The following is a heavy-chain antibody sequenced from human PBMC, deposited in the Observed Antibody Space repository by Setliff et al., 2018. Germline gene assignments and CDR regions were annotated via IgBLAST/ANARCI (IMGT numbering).Heavy chain of an antibody. V-gene: IGHV3-64*02. CDR2: INSNGGNT. CDR3: ARVNIVVEYYMDV. CDR1: GFTFSNYA. J-gene: IGHJ6*03. Sequence: AGGSLRLSCAASGFTFSNYAMHWVRQAPGKGLEYVSAINSNGGNTYYADSVKGRFTISRDNSKNTLYLQMGSLRAEDTAVYYCARVNIVVEYYMDVWGKGTTVTVSS. D-gene: IGHD2-21*01.